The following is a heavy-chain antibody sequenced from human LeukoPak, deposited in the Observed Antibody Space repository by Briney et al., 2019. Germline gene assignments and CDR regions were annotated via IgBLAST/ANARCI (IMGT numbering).Heavy chain of an antibody. Sequence: GGSLRLSCAASGFTFSSYAMSWVRQAPGKGLEWVSNISGSGVSGGNTYYADSVKGRFTISRDNSKNTLYVQMNSLRAEDTAVYYCAKVLSGSYNFYLDLWGRGTLVTVSS. J-gene: IGHJ2*01. CDR2: ISGSGVSGGNT. CDR3: AKVLSGSYNFYLDL. D-gene: IGHD1-26*01. V-gene: IGHV3-23*01. CDR1: GFTFSSYA.